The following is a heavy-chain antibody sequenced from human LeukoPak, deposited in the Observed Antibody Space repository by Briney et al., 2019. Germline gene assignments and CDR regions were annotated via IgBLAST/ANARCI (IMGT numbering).Heavy chain of an antibody. CDR2: INHSGST. CDR3: ARAPPYYDFWSGDYTGSHYYFDY. V-gene: IGHV4-34*01. Sequence: SETLPLTCAVYGGSFSGYYWSWIRQPPGKGLEWIGEINHSGSTNYNPSLKSRVTISVDTSKNQFSLKLSSVTAADTAVYYCARAPPYYDFWSGDYTGSHYYFDYWGQGTLVTVSS. CDR1: GGSFSGYY. J-gene: IGHJ4*02. D-gene: IGHD3-3*01.